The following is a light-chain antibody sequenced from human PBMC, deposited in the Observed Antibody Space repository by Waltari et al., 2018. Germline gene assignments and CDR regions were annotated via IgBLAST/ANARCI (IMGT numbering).Light chain of an antibody. CDR2: YRADSDK. CDR1: SGINVDTYR. Sequence: QAVLTQPSSLSASPGASASLTCTLRSGINVDTYRIYWYQPKPGSPPPYPLRYRADSDKHQDSGVPGRFSGSKDASANAGIVLISGLQSEDEADYYCMIWHSNAVVFGGGTTLTVL. CDR3: MIWHSNAVV. J-gene: IGLJ2*01. V-gene: IGLV5-45*03.